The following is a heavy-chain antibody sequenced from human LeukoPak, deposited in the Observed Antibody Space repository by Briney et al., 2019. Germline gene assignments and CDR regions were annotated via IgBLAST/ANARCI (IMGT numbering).Heavy chain of an antibody. CDR1: GYSFTTYW. CDR3: ARHKGADY. CDR2: IYPGDSDT. J-gene: IGHJ4*02. V-gene: IGHV5-51*01. Sequence: GESLNISCKASGYSFTTYWIGWVRPMPGKGLEWMGIIYPGDSDTRYTPSFQGQVTISVDKSISTAYLQWRSLKASDTATYYCARHKGADYWGQGTLVTVSS. D-gene: IGHD4/OR15-4a*01.